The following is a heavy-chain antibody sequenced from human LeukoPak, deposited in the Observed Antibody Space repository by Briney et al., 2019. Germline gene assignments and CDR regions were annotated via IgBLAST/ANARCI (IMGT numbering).Heavy chain of an antibody. J-gene: IGHJ4*02. V-gene: IGHV4-59*08. CDR2: IYYSGST. CDR3: ARHSAMVTSFDY. D-gene: IGHD5-18*01. CDR1: GGSISSYY. Sequence: SETLSLTCTVPGGSISSYYWSWIRQPPGKGLEWIGYIYYSGSTNYNPSLKSRVTISVDTSKNQFSLKLSSVTAADTAVYYCARHSAMVTSFDYWGQGTLVTVSS.